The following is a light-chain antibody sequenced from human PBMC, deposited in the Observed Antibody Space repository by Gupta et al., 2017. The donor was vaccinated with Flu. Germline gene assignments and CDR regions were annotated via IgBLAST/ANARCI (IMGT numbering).Light chain of an antibody. V-gene: IGKV1-39*01. CDR2: AAT. CDR1: QSISRY. J-gene: IGKJ4*01. CDR3: QQTDDTLALA. Sequence: DIQMTQSPSSLSASVGDRVIITCRTSQSISRYLNWYQVKPGKAPKLLIYAATSLQSGVPSRFSGGGSGTEFALTISSLQPEDFATYYCQQTDDTLALAFGGGTKVEIK.